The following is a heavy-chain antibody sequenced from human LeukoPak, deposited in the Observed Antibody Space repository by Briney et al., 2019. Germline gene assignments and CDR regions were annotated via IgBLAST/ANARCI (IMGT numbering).Heavy chain of an antibody. J-gene: IGHJ4*02. CDR3: AREIGGSYLLDY. CDR1: GFTFSSYA. D-gene: IGHD1-26*01. V-gene: IGHV3-30*04. CDR2: ISYDGSNK. Sequence: PGGSLRLSCAASGFTFSSYAMHWVRQAPGKGLEWVAVISYDGSNKYYADSVKGRFTISRDNSKNTLYLRMNSLRAEDTAVYYCAREIGGSYLLDYWGQGTLVTVSS.